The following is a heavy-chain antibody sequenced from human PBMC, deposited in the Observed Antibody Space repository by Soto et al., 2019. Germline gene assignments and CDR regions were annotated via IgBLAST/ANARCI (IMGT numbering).Heavy chain of an antibody. V-gene: IGHV3-30*18. CDR2: ISYDGSNK. Sequence: GGSLRLSCAASGFTFSSYGMHWVRQAPGKGLEWVAVISYDGSNKYYADSVKGRFTISRDNSKSTLYLQMNSLRAEDTAVYYCAKVHDYGDRNEFDYWGQGTLVTVSS. J-gene: IGHJ4*02. CDR1: GFTFSSYG. D-gene: IGHD4-17*01. CDR3: AKVHDYGDRNEFDY.